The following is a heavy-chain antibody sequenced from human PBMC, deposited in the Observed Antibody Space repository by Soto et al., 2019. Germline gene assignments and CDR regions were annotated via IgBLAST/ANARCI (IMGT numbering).Heavy chain of an antibody. CDR3: ATWVDYGDFEGFDF. Sequence: QGQLLQSGAEVKKPGASVKVSCKTSGYSFTDYKLHWVRQAPGQGLEWMGWVDPNGGGSNSAQKFQGSVTKTWDTSITTAYLDRNRLTTNDTATYFCATWVDYGDFEGFDFWGQGTLVTVSS. J-gene: IGHJ4*02. V-gene: IGHV1-2*04. CDR1: GYSFTDYK. CDR2: VDPNGGGS. D-gene: IGHD4-17*01.